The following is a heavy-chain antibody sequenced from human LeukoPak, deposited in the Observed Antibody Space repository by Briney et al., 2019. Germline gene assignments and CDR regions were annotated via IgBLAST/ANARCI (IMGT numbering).Heavy chain of an antibody. CDR2: FIPIFGTA. CDR1: GGTFSSFA. CDR3: ASNSGSYTQHFDY. Sequence: SVTVSCKASGGTFSSFAISWVRQAPGQGLEWMGGFIPIFGTANYAQKFQGRVTITADESTSTAYMELSSLRSEGTAVYYCASNSGSYTQHFDYWGQGTLVTVSS. V-gene: IGHV1-69*13. D-gene: IGHD1-26*01. J-gene: IGHJ4*02.